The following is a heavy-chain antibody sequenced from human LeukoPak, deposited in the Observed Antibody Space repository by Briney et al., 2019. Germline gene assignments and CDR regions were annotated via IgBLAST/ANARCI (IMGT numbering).Heavy chain of an antibody. V-gene: IGHV1-3*01. CDR3: ARGSCSSTSCFMDV. CDR2: INAGKGNT. CDR1: EYTFSSYS. J-gene: IGHJ6*02. D-gene: IGHD2-2*01. Sequence: ASVKVSCKAFEYTFSSYSIHWVRQAPGQRFEWMGWINAGKGNTKYSQNLQGRVTVTGDTSASTAYMELSSLTSEDTAVYYCARGSCSSTSCFMDVWGQGTTVTVSS.